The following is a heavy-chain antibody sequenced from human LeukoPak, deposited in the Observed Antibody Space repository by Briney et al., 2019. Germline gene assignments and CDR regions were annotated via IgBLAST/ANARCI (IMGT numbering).Heavy chain of an antibody. D-gene: IGHD1-26*01. CDR2: IYPGVSDT. Sequence: SLSLSCARSGESFTSYGIGSVRQIPGKGRGWGAGIYPGVSDTIYTPSFQGQVTISADKSISTAYLHWSSLKASDTAIYYCARPKHGGSYDYWYFDLWGRGTLVTVSS. V-gene: IGHV5-51*01. CDR1: GESFTSYG. J-gene: IGHJ2*01. CDR3: ARPKHGGSYDYWYFDL.